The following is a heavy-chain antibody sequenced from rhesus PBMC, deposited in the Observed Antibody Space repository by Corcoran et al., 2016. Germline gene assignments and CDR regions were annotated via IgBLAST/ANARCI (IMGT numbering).Heavy chain of an antibody. Sequence: QVQLQESGPGLVKPPETLSPTCAVSGGPVRSSNRWGWFRQPPGKGRGWIGDISGSSGSTYYNPSLKSRVTISTDTSKNQFSLKLSSVTAADTAVYYCARVPYSSGWYGGGLDSWGQGVVVTVSS. V-gene: IGHV4-65*01. D-gene: IGHD6-31*01. CDR3: ARVPYSSGWYGGGLDS. CDR1: GGPVRSSNR. CDR2: ISGSSGST. J-gene: IGHJ6*01.